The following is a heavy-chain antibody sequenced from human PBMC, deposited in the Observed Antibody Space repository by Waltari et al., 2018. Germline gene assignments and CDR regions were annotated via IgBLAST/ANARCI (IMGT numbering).Heavy chain of an antibody. V-gene: IGHV3-7*01. J-gene: IGHJ4*02. D-gene: IGHD3-22*01. CDR1: GFTFSSYW. CDR3: ARDLSTMIVVVTPGFDY. CDR2: IKQDGSEK. Sequence: EVQLVESGGGLVQPGGSLRLSCAASGFTFSSYWMSWVRQAPGKGLEWVANIKQDGSEKYYVDSVKGRFTISRDNAKNSLYLQMNSLRAEDTAVYYCARDLSTMIVVVTPGFDYWGQGTLVTVSS.